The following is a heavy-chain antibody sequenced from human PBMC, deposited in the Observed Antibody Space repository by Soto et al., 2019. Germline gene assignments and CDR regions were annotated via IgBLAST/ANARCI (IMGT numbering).Heavy chain of an antibody. CDR2: IIPIFGTA. CDR1: GGTFSSYA. CDR3: ARDRGECSSTSCYNYYYYGMDA. Sequence: SVKVSCKASGGTFSSYAISWVRQAPGQGLEWMGGIIPIFGTANYAQKFQGRVTITADESTSTAYMELSSLRSEDTAVYYCARDRGECSSTSCYNYYYYGMDAWGQGTTVTVSS. V-gene: IGHV1-69*13. J-gene: IGHJ6*02. D-gene: IGHD2-2*02.